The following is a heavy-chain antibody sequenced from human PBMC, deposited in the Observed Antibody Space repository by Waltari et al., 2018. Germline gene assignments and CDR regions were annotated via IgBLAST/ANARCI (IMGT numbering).Heavy chain of an antibody. D-gene: IGHD1-26*01. CDR1: GFPVSTNY. Sequence: EVQLVESGGGLIQPGGSLRLSCAASGFPVSTNYMTWVRQAPGKGLEWLSGIYRGGSTYDAESVKGRCTISRDNSKNTLYLQMNSLRAEDTAVYYCARDPSGSYPGDYWGQGTLVTVSS. CDR3: ARDPSGSYPGDY. J-gene: IGHJ4*02. CDR2: IYRGGST. V-gene: IGHV3-53*01.